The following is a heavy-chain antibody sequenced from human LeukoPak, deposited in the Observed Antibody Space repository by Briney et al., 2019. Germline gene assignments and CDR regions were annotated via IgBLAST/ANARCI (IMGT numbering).Heavy chain of an antibody. J-gene: IGHJ5*02. V-gene: IGHV3-30*02. CDR3: AIDHAVAGSRWFDP. CDR1: GFTFSSYG. Sequence: GGSLRLSCAASGFTFSSYGMHWVRQAPGKGLEWVAFIRYDGSNKYYADSVKGRFTISRDNSKNTLYLQMNSLRAEDTAVYYCAIDHAVAGSRWFDPWGQGTLVTVSS. CDR2: IRYDGSNK. D-gene: IGHD6-19*01.